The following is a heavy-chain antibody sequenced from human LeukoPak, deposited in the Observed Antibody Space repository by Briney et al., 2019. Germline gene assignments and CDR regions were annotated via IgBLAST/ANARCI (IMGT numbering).Heavy chain of an antibody. V-gene: IGHV1-2*02. J-gene: IGHJ6*03. CDR1: GYTFTSYG. Sequence: ASVKVSCKASGYTFTSYGISWVRQAPGQGLEWMGWINPNSGGTNYAQKFQGRVTMTRDTSISTAYMELSRLRSDDTAVYYCARDASITMVRGVPPYYYYMDVWGKGTTVTVSS. D-gene: IGHD3-10*01. CDR3: ARDASITMVRGVPPYYYYMDV. CDR2: INPNSGGT.